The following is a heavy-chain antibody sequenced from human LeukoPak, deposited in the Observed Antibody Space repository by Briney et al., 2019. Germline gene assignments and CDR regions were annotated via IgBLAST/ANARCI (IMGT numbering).Heavy chain of an antibody. CDR2: IFSSGPT. Sequence: PGGSLRLSCAASGFTFTNAWMNWVRQAPGKGLEWVSVIFSSGPTYYADSVKGRFTISRDTSKNALYLQMNSLRAEDTAVYYCARDSYCSSTSCYRNPYDYWGQGTLVTVSS. D-gene: IGHD2-2*02. J-gene: IGHJ4*02. CDR1: GFTFTNAW. CDR3: ARDSYCSSTSCYRNPYDY. V-gene: IGHV3-53*01.